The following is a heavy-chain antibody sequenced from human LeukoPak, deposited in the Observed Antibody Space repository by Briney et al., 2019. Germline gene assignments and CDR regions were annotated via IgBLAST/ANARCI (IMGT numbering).Heavy chain of an antibody. CDR2: INTNTGNP. J-gene: IGHJ6*04. V-gene: IGHV7-4-1*02. Sequence: ASVKVSCKASGYTFNTYAINWVRQAPGQGLEWMGWINTNTGNPTYAQGFTGRFVFSLDTSVSTAYLQISSLKAEDTAVYYCARAYFDWLMDVWGKGTTVTVSS. D-gene: IGHD3-9*01. CDR1: GYTFNTYA. CDR3: ARAYFDWLMDV.